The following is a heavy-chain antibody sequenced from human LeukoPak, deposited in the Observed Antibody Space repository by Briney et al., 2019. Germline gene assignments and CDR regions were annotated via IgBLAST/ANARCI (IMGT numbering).Heavy chain of an antibody. V-gene: IGHV4-31*03. J-gene: IGHJ5*01. CDR3: ARDQEHCSGTSCYPYWYDS. CDR1: GGSINNGGYY. CDR2: IYYSGSS. D-gene: IGHD2-2*01. Sequence: PSETLSLTCTVSGGSINNGGYYWSWIRQHPGKGLEWIGYIYYSGSSYYNPSLRSRLTMSIDTSKNQFSLKLSSVTAADTAVYFCARDQEHCSGTSCYPYWYDSWGQGTLVTVSS.